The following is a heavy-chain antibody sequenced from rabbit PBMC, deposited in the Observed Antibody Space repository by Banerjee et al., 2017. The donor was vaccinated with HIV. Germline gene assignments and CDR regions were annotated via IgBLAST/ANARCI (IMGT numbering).Heavy chain of an antibody. CDR1: GIDFSSYYY. J-gene: IGHJ4*01. V-gene: IGHV1S43*01. CDR2: IYTSSGST. Sequence: QQQLEESGGGLVKPGGTLTLTCKASGIDFSSYYYMCWVRQAPGKGLELIACIYTSSGSTWYASWVNGRFTISKTSSTTVTLQMTSLTAADTATYFCARDLAGVTGWNFGLWGPGTLVTVS. D-gene: IGHD4-1*01. CDR3: ARDLAGVTGWNFGL.